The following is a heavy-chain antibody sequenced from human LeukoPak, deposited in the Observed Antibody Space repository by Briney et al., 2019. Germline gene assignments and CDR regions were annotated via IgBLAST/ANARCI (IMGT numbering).Heavy chain of an antibody. Sequence: PSETLSPTCTVSGGSISSYYWSWIRQPPGKGLEWIGCIYYSGSTNYNPSLKSRVTISVDTSKNQFSLKLSSVTAADTAVYYCARSGRYCSGGSCYSVDYWGQGTLVTVSS. CDR1: GGSISSYY. D-gene: IGHD2-15*01. CDR2: IYYSGST. CDR3: ARSGRYCSGGSCYSVDY. J-gene: IGHJ4*02. V-gene: IGHV4-59*01.